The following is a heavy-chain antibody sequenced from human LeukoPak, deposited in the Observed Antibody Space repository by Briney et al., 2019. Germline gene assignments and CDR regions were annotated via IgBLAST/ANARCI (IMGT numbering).Heavy chain of an antibody. CDR1: GFTFSSYD. D-gene: IGHD1-26*01. J-gene: IGHJ4*02. CDR2: IGTAGDT. Sequence: GGSLRLSCAASGFTFSSYDMHWVRHATGKGLEWVSAIGTAGDTYYPGSVKGRFTISRENAKNSLYLQMNSLRAGDTAVYYCARGIVGATNALDYWGQGTLVTVSS. V-gene: IGHV3-13*01. CDR3: ARGIVGATNALDY.